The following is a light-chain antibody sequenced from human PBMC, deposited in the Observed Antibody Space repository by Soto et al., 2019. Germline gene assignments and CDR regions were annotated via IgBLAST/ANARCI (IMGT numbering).Light chain of an antibody. V-gene: IGKV1-5*01. Sequence: DIPMTQSPSTLSASVGDRVTITCRASQSISSWLAWYKQKPGKAPKLLIYDASSLESGVPSRFSGSGSGTEFPLTISSLQPDDFATYYCQQYNSYPWTFGQGTKVEIK. CDR2: DAS. CDR3: QQYNSYPWT. CDR1: QSISSW. J-gene: IGKJ1*01.